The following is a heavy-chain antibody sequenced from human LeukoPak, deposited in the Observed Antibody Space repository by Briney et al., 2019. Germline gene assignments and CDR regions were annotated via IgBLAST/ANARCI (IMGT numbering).Heavy chain of an antibody. J-gene: IGHJ6*02. CDR2: IYSGGST. CDR3: AVFSHKGL. V-gene: IGHV3-66*01. CDR1: GFTVLNNY. D-gene: IGHD2/OR15-2a*01. Sequence: GGSLTLTCAASGFTVLNNYLSWVRQAPGKGLEWVALIYSGGSTYYADFVKGRFTISRDNSKNTLYLQMSSLRAEDTAVYYCAVFSHKGLWGPVTTVTVSS.